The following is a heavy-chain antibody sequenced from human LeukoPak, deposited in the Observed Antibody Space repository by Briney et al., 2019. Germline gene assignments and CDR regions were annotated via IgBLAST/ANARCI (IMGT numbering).Heavy chain of an antibody. CDR2: ISSSSTYI. CDR1: GFTFSSYT. CDR3: ARFALKTPPTD. J-gene: IGHJ4*02. V-gene: IGHV3-21*01. Sequence: GGSLRLSCAASGFTFSSYTMNWVRQAPGKGLEWVSSISSSSTYIYYADSVKGRFTISRDNAKNSLFLHMNSLRAEDTAVYYCARFALKTPPTDWGQGTLVTVSS.